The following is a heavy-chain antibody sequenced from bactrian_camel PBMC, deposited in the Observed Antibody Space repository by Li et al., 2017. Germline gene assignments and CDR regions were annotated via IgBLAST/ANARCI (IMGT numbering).Heavy chain of an antibody. D-gene: IGHD6*01. Sequence: VQLVESGGGSVEAGGSLTLTCVASGAASNKNVVTWFRQAPGKEREGVAGIRTVGPIYYADSVRGRFTISQDDYNERVWLQMNDLKVDDTAMYYCAAGFVYGDTWFREDDYNRWGQGTQVTVS. V-gene: IGHV3S10*01. CDR1: GAASNKNV. CDR2: IRTVGPI. J-gene: IGHJ4*01. CDR3: AAGFVYGDTWFREDDYNR.